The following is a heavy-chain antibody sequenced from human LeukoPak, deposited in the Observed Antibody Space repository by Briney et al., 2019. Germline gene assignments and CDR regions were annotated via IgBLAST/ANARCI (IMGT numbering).Heavy chain of an antibody. Sequence: SETLFLTCAVYGGSFSGYYWSWIRQPPGKGLEWIGEINHSGSTNYNPSLKSRVTISVDTSKNQFSLKLSSVTAADTAVYYCARGVLARVDFWSGYYALHFDYWGQGTLVTVSS. CDR1: GGSFSGYY. D-gene: IGHD3-3*01. V-gene: IGHV4-34*01. CDR3: ARGVLARVDFWSGYYALHFDY. J-gene: IGHJ4*02. CDR2: INHSGST.